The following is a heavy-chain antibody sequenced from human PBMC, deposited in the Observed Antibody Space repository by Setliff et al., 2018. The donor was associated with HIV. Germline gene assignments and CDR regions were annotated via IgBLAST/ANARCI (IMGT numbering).Heavy chain of an antibody. CDR1: GYTFTNYD. Sequence: ASVKVSCKASGYTFTNYDINWVRQAPGQGLEWMGWISTYNGNANYAQTFQGRVTMTRDTSITTAYLDLTSLRSDDTAVYYCARGDYFGSQSPRGFYFDYWGQGTLVTVSS. J-gene: IGHJ4*02. D-gene: IGHD3-10*01. CDR2: ISTYNGNA. CDR3: ARGDYFGSQSPRGFYFDY. V-gene: IGHV1-18*01.